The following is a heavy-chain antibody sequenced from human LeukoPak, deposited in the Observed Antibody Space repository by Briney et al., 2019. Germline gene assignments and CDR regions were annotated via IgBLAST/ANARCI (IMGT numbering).Heavy chain of an antibody. CDR3: ARPNSSSWYLWFDP. CDR2: IYYSGST. Sequence: SETLSLTCTVSGGSISSSSYYWGWIRQPPGKGLEWIGSIYYSGSTYYNPSLKSRVTISVDTSKNQFSLKLSSVTAADTAVYYCARPNSSSWYLWFDPWGQGTLVTVSS. V-gene: IGHV4-39*01. J-gene: IGHJ5*02. D-gene: IGHD6-13*01. CDR1: GGSISSSSYY.